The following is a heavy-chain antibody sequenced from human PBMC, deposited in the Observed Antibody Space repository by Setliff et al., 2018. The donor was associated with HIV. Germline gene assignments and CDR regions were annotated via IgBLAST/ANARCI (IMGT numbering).Heavy chain of an antibody. CDR3: ARDDLLYYDSSGYYYVVAFDI. CDR1: GYTFTSYG. Sequence: ASVKVSCKASGYTFTSYGISWVRQAPGQGLEWMGWISAYNGNTNYAQKLQGRVTMTTDTSTSTAYVELRSLRSDDTAVYYCARDDLLYYDSSGYYYVVAFDIWGQGTMVTVSS. J-gene: IGHJ3*02. D-gene: IGHD3-22*01. CDR2: ISAYNGNT. V-gene: IGHV1-18*01.